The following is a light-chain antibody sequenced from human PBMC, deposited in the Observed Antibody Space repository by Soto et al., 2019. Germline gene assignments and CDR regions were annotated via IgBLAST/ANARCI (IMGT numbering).Light chain of an antibody. J-gene: IGLJ1*01. CDR2: DVS. Sequence: QSALTQPASVSGSPGQSITISCIGTSSDVGGDNYVSWYQQYPGQAPKLMIYDVSNRPSGVSNRFSGSKSGNTASLTISGRLAEDEADYYCSSHTISATGVFGTGTKLTVL. CDR1: SSDVGGDNY. V-gene: IGLV2-14*01. CDR3: SSHTISATGV.